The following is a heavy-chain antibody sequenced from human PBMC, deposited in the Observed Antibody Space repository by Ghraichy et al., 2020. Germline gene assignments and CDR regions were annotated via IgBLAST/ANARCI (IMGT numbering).Heavy chain of an antibody. Sequence: GGSLRLSCAASGFTVSAHHVTWVRQAPGKGLECVSVMYGGGSTYYADSVKGRFTISRDNAKNSLYLQMSSLRAEDTAVYYCARRLVVPGASGWGYGMDVWGQGTTVTVSS. J-gene: IGHJ6*02. CDR2: MYGGGST. V-gene: IGHV3-66*04. CDR1: GFTVSAHH. D-gene: IGHD2-2*01. CDR3: ARRLVVPGASGWGYGMDV.